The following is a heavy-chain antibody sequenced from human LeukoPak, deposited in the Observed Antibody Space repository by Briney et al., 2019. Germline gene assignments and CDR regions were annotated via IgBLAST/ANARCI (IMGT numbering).Heavy chain of an antibody. Sequence: PSETLSLTCTVSGGSISSGGYYWSWIRQPPGKGLEWIGYIYHSGSTYYNPSLRSRVTISVDTSKNQFSLKLSSVTAADTAVYYCARAIPMTLEWYAFDIWGQGTMVTVSS. D-gene: IGHD3-3*01. CDR1: GGSISSGGYY. V-gene: IGHV4-30-2*01. CDR3: ARAIPMTLEWYAFDI. J-gene: IGHJ3*02. CDR2: IYHSGST.